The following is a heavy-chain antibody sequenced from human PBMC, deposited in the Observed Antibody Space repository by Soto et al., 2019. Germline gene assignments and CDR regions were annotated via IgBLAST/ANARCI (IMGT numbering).Heavy chain of an antibody. Sequence: QVQLVQSGAEVKKPGASVKVSCKASGYTFTSYAMHWVRQAPGQRLEWMGWINAGNGNTKYSQKFQGRVTITRDTSARTAYMELSRLRSEETAVYYCAREGNEYGSSAGFRFGYFDIWGRGTLVTVSS. CDR1: GYTFTSYA. V-gene: IGHV1-3*01. D-gene: IGHD6-6*01. J-gene: IGHJ2*01. CDR3: AREGNEYGSSAGFRFGYFDI. CDR2: INAGNGNT.